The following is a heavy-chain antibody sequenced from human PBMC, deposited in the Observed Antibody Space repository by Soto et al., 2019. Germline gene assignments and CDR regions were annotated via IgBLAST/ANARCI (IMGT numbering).Heavy chain of an antibody. J-gene: IGHJ4*02. Sequence: AETLSLTCNVSGGSIDRSNYYWDWLRQPPGKGLEWIGTTYYNGNAYYNPSLRSRVSMSVDTSKNQFSLKLISVTAADTAVYYCAKHFVAVVIKGWGYWGQGKLVTVS. CDR1: GGSIDRSNYY. V-gene: IGHV4-39*01. CDR2: TYYNGNA. CDR3: AKHFVAVVIKGWGY. D-gene: IGHD3-10*01.